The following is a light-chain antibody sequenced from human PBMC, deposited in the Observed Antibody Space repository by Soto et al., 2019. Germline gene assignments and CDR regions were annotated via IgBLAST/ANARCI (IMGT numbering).Light chain of an antibody. CDR3: QQYNSYPLT. Sequence: EIVLTQSPGTLSVSPGERVTLSCRASQSVDIDLAWYQQKPGQAPRLLIYGASTRATDMPGRFRGSGAGAEFTLTISSLQSEDFATYYCQQYNSYPLTFGGGTKVEIK. CDR2: GAS. V-gene: IGKV3D-15*01. J-gene: IGKJ4*01. CDR1: QSVDID.